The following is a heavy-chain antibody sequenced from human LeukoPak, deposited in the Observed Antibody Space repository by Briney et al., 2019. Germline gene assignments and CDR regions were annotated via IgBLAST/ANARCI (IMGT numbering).Heavy chain of an antibody. J-gene: IGHJ4*02. CDR1: GGTFSSYA. Sequence: SVKVSCKASGGTFSSYAISWVRQAPGQGLEWMGRIIPILGIANYAQKFQGRVTITADKSTSTAYMELSSLRSEDTAVYYCARSAGTVSRFYLDYWGQGTLVTVSS. CDR3: ARSAGTVSRFYLDY. V-gene: IGHV1-69*04. CDR2: IIPILGIA. D-gene: IGHD1-1*01.